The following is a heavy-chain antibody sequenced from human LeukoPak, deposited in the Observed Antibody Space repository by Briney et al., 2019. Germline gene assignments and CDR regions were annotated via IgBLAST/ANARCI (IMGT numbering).Heavy chain of an antibody. V-gene: IGHV4-39*07. J-gene: IGHJ4*02. CDR1: GGSISSSSYY. CDR3: ARTIAAAGTSSYYFDY. CDR2: IYYSGST. Sequence: PSETLSLTCTVSGGSISSSSYYWGWIRQPPGKGLEWIGSIYYSGSTYYNPSLKSRVTISVDTSKNQFSLKLSSVTAADTAVYYCARTIAAAGTSSYYFDYWGQGTLVTVSS. D-gene: IGHD6-13*01.